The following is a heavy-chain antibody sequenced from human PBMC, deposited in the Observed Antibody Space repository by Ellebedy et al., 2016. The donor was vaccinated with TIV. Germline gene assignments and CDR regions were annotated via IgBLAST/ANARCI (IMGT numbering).Heavy chain of an antibody. CDR3: ARDKRYYDSSGYSGNHWYFDL. CDR1: GGSFSGYY. D-gene: IGHD3-22*01. J-gene: IGHJ2*01. V-gene: IGHV4-34*01. CDR2: IYYSGST. Sequence: SETLSLXCAVYGGSFSGYYWGWIRQPPGKGLEWIGSIYYSGSTYYNPSLKSRVTISVDTSKNQFSLKLSSVTAADTAVYYCARDKRYYDSSGYSGNHWYFDLWGRGTLVTVSS.